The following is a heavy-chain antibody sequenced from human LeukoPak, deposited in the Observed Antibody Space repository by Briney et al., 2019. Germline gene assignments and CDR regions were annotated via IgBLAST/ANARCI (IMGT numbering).Heavy chain of an antibody. D-gene: IGHD3-16*01. V-gene: IGHV4-31*03. CDR1: GGSISSGGYY. CDR2: IYYSGST. CDR3: ARDSEGGWFDP. J-gene: IGHJ5*02. Sequence: PSETLSLTCTVSGGSISSGGYYWSWIRQHPGKGLEWIGYIYYSGSTYYSPSLKSRVTISVDTSKNQFSLKLSSVTAADTAVYYCARDSEGGWFDPWGQGTLVTVSS.